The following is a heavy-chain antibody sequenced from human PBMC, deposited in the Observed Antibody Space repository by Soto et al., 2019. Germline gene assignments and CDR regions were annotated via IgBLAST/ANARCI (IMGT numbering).Heavy chain of an antibody. J-gene: IGHJ6*02. CDR1: GGTFSSYA. D-gene: IGHD4-17*01. Sequence: QVQLVQSGAEVKKPGSSVKVSCRASGGTFSSYAISWVRQAPGQGLEWMGGIIPIFGTANYAQKFQGRVTITADESTSTAYMELSSLRSEDTAVYYCARGRGPTVTTGNGMDVWGQGTTVTVSS. CDR2: IIPIFGTA. V-gene: IGHV1-69*01. CDR3: ARGRGPTVTTGNGMDV.